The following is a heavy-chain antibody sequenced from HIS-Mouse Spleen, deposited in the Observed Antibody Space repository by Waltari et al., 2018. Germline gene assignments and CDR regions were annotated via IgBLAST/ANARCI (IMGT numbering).Heavy chain of an antibody. CDR3: ARDWYGGNKKLLSYYFDY. CDR1: GYTFTSYY. CDR2: INPSGGST. J-gene: IGHJ4*02. V-gene: IGHV1-46*03. Sequence: QVQLVQSGAEVKKPGASVKVSCKASGYTFTSYYMHWVRQAPGQGLEWMGIINPSGGSTSYAQKFQGRVTMTRETSTSTVYMELSSLGSEDTAVYYCARDWYGGNKKLLSYYFDYWGQGTLVTVSS. D-gene: IGHD4-17*01.